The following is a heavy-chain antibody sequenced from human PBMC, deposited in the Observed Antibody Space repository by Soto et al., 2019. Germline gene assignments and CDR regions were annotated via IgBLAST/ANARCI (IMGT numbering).Heavy chain of an antibody. V-gene: IGHV4-4*07. D-gene: IGHD3-16*02. Sequence: SETLSLTCTVSGASISGFYWSWIRKSAGKGLEWIGRIYATGTTDYNPSLKSRVMMSVDTSKKQFSLKLRSVTAADTAVYYCARTYYDYVWGSFRYEYYYYAMDFWGQGTTVTVSS. CDR3: ARTYYDYVWGSFRYEYYYYAMDF. CDR2: IYATGTT. CDR1: GASISGFY. J-gene: IGHJ6*02.